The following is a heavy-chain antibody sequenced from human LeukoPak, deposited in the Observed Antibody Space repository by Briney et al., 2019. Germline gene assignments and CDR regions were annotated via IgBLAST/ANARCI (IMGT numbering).Heavy chain of an antibody. V-gene: IGHV1-18*01. Sequence: GASVKVSCKASGYTFINFGVSWVRQAPGQGLEWMGWISPYNGITNYAQKKVQDRVTMTTDTSTSTAYMELRSLRSDDTAVYYCARDAGYTSSWPTDYWGQGTLVTVSS. CDR3: ARDAGYTSSWPTDY. CDR1: GYTFINFG. J-gene: IGHJ4*02. CDR2: ISPYNGIT. D-gene: IGHD6-13*01.